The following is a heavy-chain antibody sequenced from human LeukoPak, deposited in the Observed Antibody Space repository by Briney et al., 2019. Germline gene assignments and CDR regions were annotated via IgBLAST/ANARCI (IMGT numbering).Heavy chain of an antibody. V-gene: IGHV5-51*01. D-gene: IGHD3-22*01. CDR3: ARHSLYYDSSGYSDAFNI. CDR1: GHSFTSYW. CDR2: IYPGDSDT. J-gene: IGHJ3*02. Sequence: GGSLKISCKGSGHSFTSYWIGWVRQMPGKGLEWMGIIYPGDSDTRYSPSFQGQVTISADKSISTAYLQWSSLKASDTAMYYCARHSLYYDSSGYSDAFNIWGQGTTVTVSS.